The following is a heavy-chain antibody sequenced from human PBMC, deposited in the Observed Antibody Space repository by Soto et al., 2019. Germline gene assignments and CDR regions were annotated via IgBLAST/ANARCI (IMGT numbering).Heavy chain of an antibody. V-gene: IGHV3-15*01. CDR2: IKSKTDGGTT. CDR1: GFTFSNAW. J-gene: IGHJ4*02. CDR3: TTADDGYYYDSSGYPSYYFDY. Sequence: GGSLRLSCAASGFTFSNAWMSWVRQAPGKGLEWVGRIKSKTDGGTTDYAAPVKGRFTISRDDSKNTLYLQMNSLKTEDTAVYYCTTADDGYYYDSSGYPSYYFDYWGQGTLVTVSS. D-gene: IGHD3-22*01.